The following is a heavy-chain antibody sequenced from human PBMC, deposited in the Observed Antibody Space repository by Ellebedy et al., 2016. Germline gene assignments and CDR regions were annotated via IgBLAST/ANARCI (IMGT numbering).Heavy chain of an antibody. CDR2: IYPSDSDT. J-gene: IGHJ4*02. CDR3: ARREGGSYLLW. Sequence: GESLKISXKGSGYSFSNYWIGWVRQMPGKGLEWMGIIYPSDSDTRYSPSFQGQVTISADKSISTAYLQWSSLKASDTAMYYCARREGGSYLLWWGQGTLVTVSS. D-gene: IGHD1-26*01. CDR1: GYSFSNYW. V-gene: IGHV5-51*01.